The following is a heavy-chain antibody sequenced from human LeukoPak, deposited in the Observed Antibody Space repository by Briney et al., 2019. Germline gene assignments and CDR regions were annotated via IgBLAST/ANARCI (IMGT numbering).Heavy chain of an antibody. CDR3: ARLLDYGGNSVAFDI. Sequence: PSETLSLTCTVSRGSISSYYWTWVRQPPGKGLEWIGHIFYTGNTNYNPSLKSRVTISVDTSKNQFALKLSSVTAADTAVYYCARLLDYGGNSVAFDIWGQGTMVTVSS. CDR2: IFYTGNT. J-gene: IGHJ3*02. V-gene: IGHV4-59*08. D-gene: IGHD4-23*01. CDR1: RGSISSYY.